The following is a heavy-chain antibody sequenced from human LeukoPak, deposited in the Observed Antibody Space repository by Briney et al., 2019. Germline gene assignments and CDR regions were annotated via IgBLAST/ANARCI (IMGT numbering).Heavy chain of an antibody. D-gene: IGHD5-18*01. CDR2: ISYDGGTK. J-gene: IGHJ4*02. CDR1: GFTFSSYA. CDR3: ASPQEGRQLWLPAMN. V-gene: IGHV3-30-3*01. Sequence: GGSLRLSCAASGFTFSSYAMHWVRQAPGKGLEWVAVISYDGGTKYYTDSVKGRFTISRDNSNYTLYLQMNSLRTEDTAVYYCASPQEGRQLWLPAMNWGQGPLVTVSS.